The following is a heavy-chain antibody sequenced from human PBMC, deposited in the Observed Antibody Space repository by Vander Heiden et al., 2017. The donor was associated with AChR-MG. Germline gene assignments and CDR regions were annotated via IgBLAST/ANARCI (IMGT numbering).Heavy chain of an antibody. CDR2: IIPIFGTA. Sequence: QVQLVQSGAEVKKPGSSVKVSCKASGGTFSSYAISWVRQAPGQGLEWRGGIIPIFGTAKYAQKYQGRVTITADKSTSTAYMELSSLRSEDTAVYYCASIEYSDGRKWIYGMDVWGQGTTVTVSS. CDR1: GGTFSSYA. V-gene: IGHV1-69*06. J-gene: IGHJ6*02. CDR3: ASIEYSDGRKWIYGMDV. D-gene: IGHD5-18*01.